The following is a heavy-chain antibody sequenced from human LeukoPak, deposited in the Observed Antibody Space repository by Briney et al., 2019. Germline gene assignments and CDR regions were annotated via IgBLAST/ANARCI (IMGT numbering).Heavy chain of an antibody. CDR3: ARCVVVPAAHYYYYYYGMDV. CDR2: ISSSSSYI. Sequence: PGGSLRLSCAASGFTFSSYSMNWVRQAPGKGLEWVSSISSSSSYIYYADSVRGRFTISRDNAKNSLYLQMNSLRAEDTAVYYCARCVVVPAAHYYYYYYGMDVWGQGTTVTVSS. J-gene: IGHJ6*02. V-gene: IGHV3-21*01. CDR1: GFTFSSYS. D-gene: IGHD2-2*01.